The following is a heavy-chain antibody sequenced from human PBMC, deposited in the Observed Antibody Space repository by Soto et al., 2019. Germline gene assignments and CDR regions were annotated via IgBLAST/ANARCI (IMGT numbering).Heavy chain of an antibody. CDR1: GFSLSTSGVG. D-gene: IGHD2-15*01. V-gene: IGHV2-5*02. J-gene: IGHJ6*02. CDR2: IYWEDDK. CDR3: AYLPCSGGSCYWFSFSGMDV. Sequence: QITLKESGPPLVKPTQTLTLTCTFSGFSLSTSGVGVAWIRQPPGKALEWLALIYWEDDKRYRTSLESRLTNTKDTSKSPVVLTMTNMASVDTATYYCAYLPCSGGSCYWFSFSGMDVWGQGTTVTVSS.